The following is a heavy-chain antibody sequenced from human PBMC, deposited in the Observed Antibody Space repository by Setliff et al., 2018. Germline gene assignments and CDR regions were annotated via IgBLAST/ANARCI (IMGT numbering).Heavy chain of an antibody. CDR3: CSGSYLFVY. CDR1: RFTFSNYA. V-gene: IGHV3-23*01. D-gene: IGHD1-26*01. J-gene: IGHJ4*02. Sequence: GGSLRLSCAASRFTFSNYAMSWVRQAPGKGLEWVSAISASGRTTYSADSVKGRFTISRDNTKNSLYLQMKSLRAEDTALYYCCSGSYLFVYWGQGSLVTVSS. CDR2: ISASGRTT.